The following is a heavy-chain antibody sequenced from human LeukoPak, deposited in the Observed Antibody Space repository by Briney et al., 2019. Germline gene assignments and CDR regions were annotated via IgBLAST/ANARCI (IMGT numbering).Heavy chain of an antibody. CDR3: ALGLVTDY. J-gene: IGHJ4*02. V-gene: IGHV3-66*01. CDR1: GFAVSSNF. CDR2: IYSGGST. D-gene: IGHD3-9*01. Sequence: PGGSLRLSCAASGFAVSSNFMSSVRQTPGKGLEWVSVIYSGGSTYYADSVKGRFTISRDNSKNTLYLQMNSLRVEDTAVYYCALGLVTDYWGQGTLVTVSS.